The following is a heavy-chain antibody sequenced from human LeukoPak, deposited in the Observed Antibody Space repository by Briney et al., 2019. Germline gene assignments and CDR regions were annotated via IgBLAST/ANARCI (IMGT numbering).Heavy chain of an antibody. J-gene: IGHJ1*01. D-gene: IGHD3-22*01. CDR1: GFTFDDYA. V-gene: IGHV3-43*02. Sequence: PGGSLRLSCAASGFTFDDYAMHWVRQAPGKGLEGVSLISGDGRSTYFADSVKGRFTISRDNSKNSLYLQMNSLRTEDTALYYCAKVYRYYDSSCQHWGQGTLVTVSS. CDR2: ISGDGRST. CDR3: AKVYRYYDSSCQH.